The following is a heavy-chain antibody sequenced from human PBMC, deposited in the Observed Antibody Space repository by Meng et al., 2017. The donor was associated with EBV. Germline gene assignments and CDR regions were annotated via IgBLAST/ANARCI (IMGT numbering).Heavy chain of an antibody. CDR1: GGSFRGYY. D-gene: IGHD1-26*01. Sequence: QVQLQQWGAGLLKPSEALSLTCAVYGGSFRGYYWSWIRQPPGKGLEWIGEINHSGSTKYNPSLKSRVTISVDTSKNQFSLKLSSVTAADTAVYYCARGGGNRGGIVGATYRLNWFDPWGQGTLVTVSS. J-gene: IGHJ5*02. CDR3: ARGGGNRGGIVGATYRLNWFDP. CDR2: INHSGST. V-gene: IGHV4-34*01.